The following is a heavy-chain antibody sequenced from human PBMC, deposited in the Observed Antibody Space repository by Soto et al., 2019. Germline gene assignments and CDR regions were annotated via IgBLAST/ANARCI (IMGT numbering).Heavy chain of an antibody. D-gene: IGHD6-13*01. CDR3: AKGGASAGTFEY. J-gene: IGHJ4*02. V-gene: IGHV3-23*01. CDR2: ISGSGGSA. Sequence: EVQVLESGGGLVQPGGSLRLSCAASGFTFSSYAMSWVRQAPGKGLEWVSSISGSGGSAYHADSVKGRFTISRDKSKNTVFLQMNSLRAEDTAVYYCAKGGASAGTFEYWRQGTLVTVSS. CDR1: GFTFSSYA.